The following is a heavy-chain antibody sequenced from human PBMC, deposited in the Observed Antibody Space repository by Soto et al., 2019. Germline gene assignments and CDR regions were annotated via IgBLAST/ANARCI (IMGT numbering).Heavy chain of an antibody. CDR2: ITLSGGST. J-gene: IGHJ6*02. CDR1: GYTFTSYY. CDR3: AREGNSYSGMDV. Sequence: QVQLMQSGAEVKKPGASVRVSCVASGYTFTSYYMHWVRQAPGQGLEWLGVITLSGGSTTYAHRFQGRVTVTRDTSTSTVYMELRSLRSEDTAVYHCAREGNSYSGMDVWGQGTTVTVS. V-gene: IGHV1-46*01.